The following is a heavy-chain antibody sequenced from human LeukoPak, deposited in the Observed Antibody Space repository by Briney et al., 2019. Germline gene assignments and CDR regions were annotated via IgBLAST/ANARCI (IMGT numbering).Heavy chain of an antibody. CDR1: GSTFSSYA. CDR3: ASSPSYCSSTSCPVRYFDY. CDR2: IIPIFGIA. D-gene: IGHD2-2*01. V-gene: IGHV1-69*04. Sequence: SSVKVSCKASGSTFSSYAISWVRQAPGQGLEWMGRIIPIFGIANYAQKFQGRVTITADKSTSTAYMELSSLRSEDTAVYYCASSPSYCSSTSCPVRYFDYWGQGTLVTVSS. J-gene: IGHJ4*02.